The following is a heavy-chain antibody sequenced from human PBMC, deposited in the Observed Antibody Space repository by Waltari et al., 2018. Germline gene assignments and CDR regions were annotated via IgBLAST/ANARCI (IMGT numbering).Heavy chain of an antibody. D-gene: IGHD2-21*01. Sequence: EVQLVESGGGLIQPGGSLRLSCAASGFTVSSNYMSWVRQAPGKGLEWVSVIYSGGSTYYADSVKGRFTISRDNSKNTLYLQMNSLRAEDTAVYYCARDLVMGDGYNTFYYYYGMDVWGQGTTVTVSS. J-gene: IGHJ6*02. CDR3: ARDLVMGDGYNTFYYYYGMDV. V-gene: IGHV3-53*01. CDR2: IYSGGST. CDR1: GFTVSSNY.